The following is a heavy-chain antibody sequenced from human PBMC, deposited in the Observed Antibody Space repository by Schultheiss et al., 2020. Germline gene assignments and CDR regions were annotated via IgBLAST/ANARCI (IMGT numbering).Heavy chain of an antibody. D-gene: IGHD3-3*01. CDR2: INHSGST. Sequence: GSLRLSCAASGFTVSSNYMSWVRQAPGKGLEWIGEINHSGSTNYNPSLKSRVTISVDKSKNQFSLKLSSVTAADTAVYYCAREITIFGVVYYFDYWGQGTLVTVSS. CDR1: GFTVSSNY. V-gene: IGHV4-4*02. CDR3: AREITIFGVVYYFDY. J-gene: IGHJ4*02.